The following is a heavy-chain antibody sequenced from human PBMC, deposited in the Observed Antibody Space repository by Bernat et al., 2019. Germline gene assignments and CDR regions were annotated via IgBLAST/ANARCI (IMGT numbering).Heavy chain of an antibody. CDR1: GFTFSSYG. V-gene: IGHV3-30*19. J-gene: IGHJ4*02. D-gene: IGHD1-26*01. CDR3: AGGVGARYYFDY. Sequence: QVQLVESGGGVVQPGRSLRLSCAASGFTFSSYGMHWVRQAPGKGLEWVAVIWYDGSNKYYADSVKGRFTISRDNSKNTLYLQMNSLRAEDTAVYYCAGGVGARYYFDYWGQGTLVTVSS. CDR2: IWYDGSNK.